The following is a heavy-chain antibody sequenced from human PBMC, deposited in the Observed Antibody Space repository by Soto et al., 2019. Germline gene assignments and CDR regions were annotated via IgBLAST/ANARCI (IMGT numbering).Heavy chain of an antibody. J-gene: IGHJ4*02. CDR3: AAAQVTGWLLPYFDY. Sequence: ASVKVSCKASGYTFTSYGISWVRQAPGQGLEWMGWISAYNGNTNYAQKLQGRVTMTTDTSTSTAYMELRSLRSDDTAVYYCAAAQVTGWLLPYFDYWGQGTLVTVSS. CDR1: GYTFTSYG. CDR2: ISAYNGNT. D-gene: IGHD3-22*01. V-gene: IGHV1-18*01.